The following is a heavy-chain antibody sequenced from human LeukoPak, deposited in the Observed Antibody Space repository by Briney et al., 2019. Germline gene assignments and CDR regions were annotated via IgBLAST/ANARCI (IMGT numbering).Heavy chain of an antibody. CDR2: FDPEDGET. CDR3: ATGPGRGSSGWYVDYYYYGMDV. V-gene: IGHV1-24*01. CDR1: GYTLTELS. Sequence: GASVKVSCKVSGYTLTELSMHWVRQAPGKGLEWMGGFDPEDGETIYAQKFQGRVTMTEDTSTDTAYMELSSLRSEDTAVYYCATGPGRGSSGWYVDYYYYGMDVWGQGTTVTVSS. J-gene: IGHJ6*02. D-gene: IGHD6-19*01.